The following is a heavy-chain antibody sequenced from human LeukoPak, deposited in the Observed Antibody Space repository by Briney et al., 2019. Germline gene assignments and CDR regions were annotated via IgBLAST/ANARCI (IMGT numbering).Heavy chain of an antibody. CDR2: IYYSGST. CDR3: ARVPRRGERFDP. D-gene: IGHD3-10*01. Sequence: SETLSLTCTVSGGSISSSSYYWGWIRQPPGKGLEWIGSIYYSGSTYYNPSLKSRVTISVDTSKNQFSLKLSSVTAADTAVYYCARVPRRGERFDPWGQGTLVTVSS. V-gene: IGHV4-39*07. J-gene: IGHJ5*02. CDR1: GGSISSSSYY.